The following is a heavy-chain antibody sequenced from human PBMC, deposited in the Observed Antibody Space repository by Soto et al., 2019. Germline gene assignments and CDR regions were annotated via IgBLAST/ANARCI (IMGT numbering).Heavy chain of an antibody. V-gene: IGHV1-3*01. D-gene: IGHD1-26*01. J-gene: IGHJ5*02. CDR3: ARNGQIGIDP. Sequence: ASVHRYRQAAGYTITRYPRHCRRQDPGQGLEWMGWINAGNGNTNYAQKFQGRVTMTRDTSTSTVYMELSSLRSEDTAVYYCARNGQIGIDPWGQGTLVTVSS. CDR2: INAGNGNT. CDR1: GYTITRYP.